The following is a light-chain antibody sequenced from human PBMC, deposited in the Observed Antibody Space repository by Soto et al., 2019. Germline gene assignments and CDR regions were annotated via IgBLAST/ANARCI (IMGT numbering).Light chain of an antibody. CDR2: WAS. Sequence: DIVMTQSPDSLAVSLGERATINCKSSQSVLYSSNDKNYLAWYQHKPGQPPKVLIYWASTRESGVPDRFSGSGSGTEFTLTINNLQPEDVAVYYCQQYYGTPFTFGPGTKVDMK. J-gene: IGKJ3*01. CDR1: QSVLYSSNDKNY. V-gene: IGKV4-1*01. CDR3: QQYYGTPFT.